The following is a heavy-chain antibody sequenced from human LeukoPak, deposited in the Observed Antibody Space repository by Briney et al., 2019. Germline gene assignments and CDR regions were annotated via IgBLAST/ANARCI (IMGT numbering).Heavy chain of an antibody. J-gene: IGHJ3*02. CDR1: GGSISTYY. V-gene: IGHV4-59*12. CDR3: ARDQYYYDRRRGGDAFDI. CDR2: VYYSGGA. Sequence: SETLSLTCTVSGGSISTYYWSWIRHSPGKGLEWIGYVYYSGGANYNPSLKSRVTISVDTSKNQFSLKLSSVTAADTAVYYCARDQYYYDRRRGGDAFDIWGQGTMVTVSS. D-gene: IGHD3-22*01.